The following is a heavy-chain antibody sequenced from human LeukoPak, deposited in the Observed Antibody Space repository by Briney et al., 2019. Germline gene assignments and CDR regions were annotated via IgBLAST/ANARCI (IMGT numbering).Heavy chain of an antibody. J-gene: IGHJ3*01. CDR3: ARDRGAPDSFDL. D-gene: IGHD3-10*01. Sequence: GGSLRLSCAASGFTFSVYWMYWVRQAPGKGLVWVSRISSYGSSTTYADSVKGRFTMSRDNAKNTLYLQMSSLRAEDTAVYYCARDRGAPDSFDLWGLGTMVTVSS. V-gene: IGHV3-74*01. CDR1: GFTFSVYW. CDR2: ISSYGSST.